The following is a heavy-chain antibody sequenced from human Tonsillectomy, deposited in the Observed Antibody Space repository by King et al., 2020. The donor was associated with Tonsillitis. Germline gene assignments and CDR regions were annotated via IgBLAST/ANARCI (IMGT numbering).Heavy chain of an antibody. CDR3: AKGLYYYDSSGYYVRDAFDI. D-gene: IGHD3-22*01. J-gene: IGHJ3*02. V-gene: IGHV3-30*18. CDR2: ISYDGSSK. CDR1: GFTFNNYG. Sequence: VQLVESGGGVVQPGRSLRLSCSASGFTFNNYGMHWVHQAPGKGLDWVAGISYDGSSKYYTDSVKGRFTISRDNSKNTLYLQMNSLRAEDTAVYYCAKGLYYYDSSGYYVRDAFDIWGQGTMVTVSS.